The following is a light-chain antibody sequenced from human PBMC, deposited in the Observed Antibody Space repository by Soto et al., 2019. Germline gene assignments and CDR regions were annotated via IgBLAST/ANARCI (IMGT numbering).Light chain of an antibody. J-gene: IGLJ1*01. Sequence: QSALTQPASVSGSPGQSITISCTGTSSDVGGYNYVSWYQHHPGKVPKLMIYDVSNRPSGVSNRFSGSKSGNTASLTNSGLQAEDEADYYCSSYTSSSTPDVFGTGTKLTVL. V-gene: IGLV2-14*03. CDR2: DVS. CDR3: SSYTSSSTPDV. CDR1: SSDVGGYNY.